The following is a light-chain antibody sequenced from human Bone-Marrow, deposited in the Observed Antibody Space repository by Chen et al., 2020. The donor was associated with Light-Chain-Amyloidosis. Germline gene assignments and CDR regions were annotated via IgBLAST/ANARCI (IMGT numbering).Light chain of an antibody. CDR3: QSADSSGTYEVI. V-gene: IGLV3-25*03. CDR1: DLPTKY. CDR2: RDT. J-gene: IGLJ2*01. Sequence: SYELTQPPSVSVSPGQTARIPCSGDDLPTKYAYWYQQKPGPAPVLVVHRDTERPSGISERFSGSSSGTTATVTISGVQAEDEADYHCQSADSSGTYEVIFGGGTKLTVL.